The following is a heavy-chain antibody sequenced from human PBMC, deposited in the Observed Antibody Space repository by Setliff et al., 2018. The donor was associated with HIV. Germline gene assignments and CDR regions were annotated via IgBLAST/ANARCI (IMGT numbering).Heavy chain of an antibody. CDR2: ISDGGGST. CDR1: GFTFSSYP. CDR3: ARVMIGYSGYDAFDY. Sequence: GGSLRLSCAASGFTFSSYPMSWVRQSPGKGPEWVSAISDGGGSTYYAVSVKGRFTISRDNSKNTLYLQMNSLRAEDTAVYYCARVMIGYSGYDAFDYWGQGTLVTVSS. J-gene: IGHJ4*02. D-gene: IGHD5-12*01. V-gene: IGHV3-23*01.